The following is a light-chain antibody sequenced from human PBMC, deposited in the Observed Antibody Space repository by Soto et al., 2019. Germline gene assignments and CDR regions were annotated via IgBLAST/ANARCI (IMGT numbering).Light chain of an antibody. CDR1: SSDVGAYNY. Sequence: QSALTQPASVSGSTGQWITISCTGTSSDVGAYNYVSWYQQHPGKAPKLMIYDVSDRPSGVSNRFSGSKSANTASLAISGLLAEDEADYYCSSYTSSSTVVFCGGSKLTVL. J-gene: IGLJ2*01. CDR2: DVS. CDR3: SSYTSSSTVV. V-gene: IGLV2-14*03.